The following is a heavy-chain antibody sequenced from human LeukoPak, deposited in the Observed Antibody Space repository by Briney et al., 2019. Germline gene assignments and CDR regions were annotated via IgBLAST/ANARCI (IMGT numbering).Heavy chain of an antibody. V-gene: IGHV1-46*01. D-gene: IGHD1-26*01. CDR1: GYTFTSYY. J-gene: IGHJ4*02. CDR3: ARRELAGSTAYFDY. CDR2: INPSGGST. Sequence: ASVKVSCTASGYTFTSYYIHWVRQAPGQGLEWMGIINPSGGSTNYAQDFQGRVTMTRDTSTSTVYMELSSLRSEDTAVYYCARRELAGSTAYFDYWGQGTLVTVSS.